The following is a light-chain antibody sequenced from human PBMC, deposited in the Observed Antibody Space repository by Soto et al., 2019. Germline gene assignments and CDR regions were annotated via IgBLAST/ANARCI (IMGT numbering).Light chain of an antibody. CDR2: TNN. J-gene: IGLJ3*02. Sequence: QSVLPQPPSASGTPGQRVTISCSGASSNIGSNAVNWYQQLPGTAPQLLIYTNNQRPSGVPDRFSGSKSGTSASLAITGLQSEDEADYHCAAWDDSLNALVFGGGTQLTVL. CDR1: SSNIGSNA. V-gene: IGLV1-44*01. CDR3: AAWDDSLNALV.